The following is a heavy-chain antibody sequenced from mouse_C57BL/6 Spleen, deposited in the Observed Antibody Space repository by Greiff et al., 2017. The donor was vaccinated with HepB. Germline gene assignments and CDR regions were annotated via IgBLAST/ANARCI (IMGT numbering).Heavy chain of an antibody. D-gene: IGHD1-1*01. V-gene: IGHV1-82*01. CDR3: ARHGSSLGYFDY. CDR1: GYAFSSSW. CDR2: IYPGDGDT. J-gene: IGHJ2*01. Sequence: QVQLQQSGPELVKPGASVKISCKASGYAFSSSWMNWVKQRPGKGLEWIGRIYPGDGDTNYNGKFKGKATLTADKSSSTAYMQLSSLTSEDSAVYFWARHGSSLGYFDYWGQGTTLTVSS.